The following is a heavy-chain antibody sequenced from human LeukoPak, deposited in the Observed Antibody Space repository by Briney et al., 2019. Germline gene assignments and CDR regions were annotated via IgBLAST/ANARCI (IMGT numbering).Heavy chain of an antibody. V-gene: IGHV1-3*01. CDR1: GYTFTSYA. CDR3: AQDTAMVSDYYYYMDV. D-gene: IGHD5-18*01. Sequence: GASVKVSCKASGYTFTSYAMHWVRQAPGQRLEWMGWINAGNGNTKYSQKFQGRVTITRDTSASTAYMELSSLRSEDTAVYYCAQDTAMVSDYYYYMDVWGKGTTVTVSS. J-gene: IGHJ6*03. CDR2: INAGNGNT.